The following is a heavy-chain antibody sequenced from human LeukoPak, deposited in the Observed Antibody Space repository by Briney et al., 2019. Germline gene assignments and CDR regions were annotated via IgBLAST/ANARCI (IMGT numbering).Heavy chain of an antibody. CDR2: IYYSGST. CDR3: ARALIAAAAPGAFDI. CDR1: GGSISSYY. Sequence: SETLSLTCTVSGGSISSYYWSWIRQPPGKGLEWIGYIYYSGSTNYNPSLKSRVTISVDTSKNQFSLKLSSVTAADTAVYYCARALIAAAAPGAFDIWGQGTMVTVSS. D-gene: IGHD6-13*01. J-gene: IGHJ3*02. V-gene: IGHV4-59*01.